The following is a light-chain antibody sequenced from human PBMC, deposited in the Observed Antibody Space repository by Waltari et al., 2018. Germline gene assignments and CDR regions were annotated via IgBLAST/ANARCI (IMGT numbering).Light chain of an antibody. V-gene: IGLV2-8*01. CDR3: SSYAGSNNLV. Sequence: QSALTQPPSASGSPGQSVTISCTGTSSDVGGYHYFSWYQQHPGKAPKLMLYAVSKRPSGVPDRFSGSKSGNTASLTVSGLQAEDEADYYCSSYAGSNNLVFGGGTKLTVL. CDR1: SSDVGGYHY. J-gene: IGLJ2*01. CDR2: AVS.